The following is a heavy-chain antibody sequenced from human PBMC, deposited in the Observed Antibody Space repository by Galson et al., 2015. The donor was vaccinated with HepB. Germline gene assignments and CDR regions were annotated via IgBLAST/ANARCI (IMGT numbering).Heavy chain of an antibody. J-gene: IGHJ4*02. D-gene: IGHD4-17*01. CDR2: IYPGDSDT. CDR1: GYSFTSYW. V-gene: IGHV5-51*01. Sequence: QSGAEVKKPGESLKISCKGSGYSFTSYWIGWVRQMPGKGLEWMGIIYPGDSDTRYSPSFQGQVTISADKSISTAYLQWSSLKASDTAMYYCASSTDDYGDQYNFDYWGQGTLVTVSS. CDR3: ASSTDDYGDQYNFDY.